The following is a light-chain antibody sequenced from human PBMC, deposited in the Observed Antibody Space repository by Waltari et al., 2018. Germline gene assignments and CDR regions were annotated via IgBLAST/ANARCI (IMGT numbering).Light chain of an antibody. CDR2: EVT. V-gene: IGLV2-14*01. CDR1: SSDIGDYNF. CDR3: SSYRYRRSLV. J-gene: IGLJ2*01. Sequence: QSALTQPPSVSGSPGQSITISCTGTSSDIGDYNFVSWYQHHPEKAPKLLIFEVTNRPSGVSIRFSVSKSGNTASLTISGLQTDDEADYYCSSYRYRRSLVFGGGTKVTVL.